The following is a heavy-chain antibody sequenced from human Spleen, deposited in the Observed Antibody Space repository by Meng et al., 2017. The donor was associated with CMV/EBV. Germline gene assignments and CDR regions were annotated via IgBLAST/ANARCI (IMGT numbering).Heavy chain of an antibody. CDR3: AKNWGSSWPYYYGMDV. CDR1: GFTFSSYA. J-gene: IGHJ6*02. D-gene: IGHD6-13*01. Sequence: GGSLRLSCAASGFTFSSYAMSWVRQAPGKGLEWVSAISGSGGSTYYADSVKGRFTISRDNSKNTLYLQMNSLRAEDTAVYYCAKNWGSSWPYYYGMDVWGQGTTVTVSS. CDR2: ISGSGGST. V-gene: IGHV3-23*01.